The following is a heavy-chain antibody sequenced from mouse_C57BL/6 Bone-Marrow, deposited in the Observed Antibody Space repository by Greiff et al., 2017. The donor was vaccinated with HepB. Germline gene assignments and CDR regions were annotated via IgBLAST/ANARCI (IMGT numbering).Heavy chain of an antibody. CDR1: GFTFSDYG. J-gene: IGHJ2*01. CDR2: ISSGSSTI. CDR3: ARDYYGSTNYFDY. V-gene: IGHV5-17*01. Sequence: DVMLVESGGGLVKPGGSLKLSCAASGFTFSDYGMHWVRQAPEKGLEWVAYISSGSSTIYYADTVKGRFTISRDNAKNTLFLQMTSLRSEDTAMYYCARDYYGSTNYFDYWGQGTTLTVSS. D-gene: IGHD1-1*01.